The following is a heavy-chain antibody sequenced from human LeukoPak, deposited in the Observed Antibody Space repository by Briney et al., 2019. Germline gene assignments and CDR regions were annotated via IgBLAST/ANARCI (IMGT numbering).Heavy chain of an antibody. CDR1: GFTFSRFW. CDR2: IKQDGSET. CDR3: AKDYFVDSSNSRIFLAS. D-gene: IGHD5-24*01. Sequence: PGGSLRLSCTASGFTFSRFWMDWVRWAPGKGLEWVASIKQDGSETAYVDSVEGRFTISRDNAKNSLYLQMDGLRSEDRAVYHCAKDYFVDSSNSRIFLASWGQGALLTVSS. V-gene: IGHV3-7*01. J-gene: IGHJ5*02.